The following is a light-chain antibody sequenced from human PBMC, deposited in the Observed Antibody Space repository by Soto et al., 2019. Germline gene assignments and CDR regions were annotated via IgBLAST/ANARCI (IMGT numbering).Light chain of an antibody. CDR2: DNN. J-gene: IGLJ2*01. CDR3: ATWDGSLPGEV. Sequence: QSVLTQSLSVSAAPGQKVTISCSGSSSNIGNNYVSWYQQLPGTAPKLPIYDNNKRPSGIPDRFSGSKSGTSGTLDITGLQTGDEADYYCATWDGSLPGEVFGGGTKLTVL. CDR1: SSNIGNNY. V-gene: IGLV1-51*01.